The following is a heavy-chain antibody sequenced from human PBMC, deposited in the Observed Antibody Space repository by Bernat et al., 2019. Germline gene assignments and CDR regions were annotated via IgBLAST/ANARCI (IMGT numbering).Heavy chain of an antibody. CDR2: IYYSGST. Sequence: QVQLQQWGAGLLKPSETLSLTCAVYGGSFSGYYWSWIRQPPGKGLEWIGYIYYSGSTYYNPSLKSRVTISVDTSKNQFSLKLSSVTAADTAVYYCARGGGRPDGYKEDKDAFDIWGQGTMVTVSS. J-gene: IGHJ3*02. CDR1: GGSFSGYY. V-gene: IGHV4-34*01. CDR3: ARGGGRPDGYKEDKDAFDI. D-gene: IGHD5-24*01.